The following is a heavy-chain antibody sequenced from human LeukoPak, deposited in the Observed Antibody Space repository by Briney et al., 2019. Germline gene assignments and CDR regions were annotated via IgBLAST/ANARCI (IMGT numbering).Heavy chain of an antibody. V-gene: IGHV3-21*01. D-gene: IGHD6-19*01. CDR1: GFTFSSYS. CDR3: ARGPLVAGTGAAFDI. J-gene: IGHJ3*02. CDR2: ISSSSSYI. Sequence: GGSLRLSCAASGFTFSSYSMNWVRQAPGKGLEWDSSISSSSSYIYYADSVKGRFTISRDNAKNSLYLQMNSLRAEDTAVYYCARGPLVAGTGAAFDIWGQGTMVTVSS.